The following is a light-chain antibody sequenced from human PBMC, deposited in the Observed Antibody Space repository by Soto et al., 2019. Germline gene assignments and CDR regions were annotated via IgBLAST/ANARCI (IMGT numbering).Light chain of an antibody. J-gene: IGLJ1*01. Sequence: QSVLTQPPSVSGSPGQSVAISCTGTSSDVGGSNGVSWYQQPPGTAPKLIIYDVSNRPSGVPDRFSGSKSGNTASLIISGLQAEDEGEYYCSSYTSSSTYVFGTGTKLTVL. V-gene: IGLV2-18*02. CDR2: DVS. CDR3: SSYTSSSTYV. CDR1: SSDVGGSNG.